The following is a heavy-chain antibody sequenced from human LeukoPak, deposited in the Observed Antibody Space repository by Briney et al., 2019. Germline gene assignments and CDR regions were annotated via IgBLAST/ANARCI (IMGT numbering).Heavy chain of an antibody. CDR3: ARATYYYDSSGYYYPTYYYYYYMDV. J-gene: IGHJ6*03. V-gene: IGHV4-34*01. CDR2: INHSGST. Sequence: SSETLSLTCAVYGGSFSGYYWSWIRQPPGKGLEWIGEINHSGSTNYNPSLKSRVTISVDTSKNQFSLKLSSVTAADTAVYYCARATYYYDSSGYYYPTYYYYYYMDVWGKGTTVTVSS. D-gene: IGHD3-22*01. CDR1: GGSFSGYY.